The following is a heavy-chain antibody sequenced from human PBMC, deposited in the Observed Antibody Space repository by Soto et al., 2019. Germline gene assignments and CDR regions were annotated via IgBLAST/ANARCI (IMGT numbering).Heavy chain of an antibody. D-gene: IGHD1-1*01. CDR1: GGSMSRYY. CDR3: ARDVRPTGLAYFDL. CDR2: IHETGST. J-gene: IGHJ2*01. Sequence: QVQLQESGPGLVKPSETLSLTCSFSGGSMSRYYWSWIRQPPGKGLEWIGNIHETGSTNYNASLKNRVTISLDTSKSAFTLHLTSVTAADTAVYYCARDVRPTGLAYFDLWGRDTLVTVSS. V-gene: IGHV4-59*12.